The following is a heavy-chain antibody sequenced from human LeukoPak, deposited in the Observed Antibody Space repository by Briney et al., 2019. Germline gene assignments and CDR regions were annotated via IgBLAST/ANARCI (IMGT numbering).Heavy chain of an antibody. CDR2: ISSSSSYI. J-gene: IGHJ4*02. CDR1: GFTFSSYS. CDR3: ARDGWSSGSYRDDFYY. Sequence: PGGSLRLSCAASGFTFSSYSMNWVRQAPWKGLEWVSSISSSSSYIYYADSVKGRFTISRDNAKNSLYLQMNSLRAEDTAVYYCARDGWSSGSYRDDFYYWGQGTLVTVSS. V-gene: IGHV3-21*01. D-gene: IGHD1-26*01.